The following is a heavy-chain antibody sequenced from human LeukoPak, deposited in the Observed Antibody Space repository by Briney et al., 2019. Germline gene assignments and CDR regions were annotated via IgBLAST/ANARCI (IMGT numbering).Heavy chain of an antibody. D-gene: IGHD4-23*01. J-gene: IGHJ4*02. CDR3: ARGSNYGGNFPFDY. CDR2: INHSGST. CDR1: GGSFSGYY. V-gene: IGHV4-34*01. Sequence: SETRSLTCAVYGGSFSGYYWSWIRQPPGKGLEWIGEINHSGSTNYNPSLKSRVTISVDTSKNQFSLKLSSVTAADTAVYYCARGSNYGGNFPFDYWGQGTLVTVSS.